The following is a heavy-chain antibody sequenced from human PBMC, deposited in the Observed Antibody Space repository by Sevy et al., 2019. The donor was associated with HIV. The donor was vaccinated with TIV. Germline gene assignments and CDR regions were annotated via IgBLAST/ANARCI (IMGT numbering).Heavy chain of an antibody. CDR2: INQGGNQK. J-gene: IGHJ4*02. CDR3: ARGPSGAAAGRFDS. CDR1: GFTFSSYW. Sequence: GGSLRLSCAASGFTFSSYWINWVRQAPGEGLEWVANINQGGNQKHYMDSVKGRFTISRYNAENAVYLQMNSLRVEDTAVYYCARGPSGAAAGRFDSWGQGTLVTVSS. D-gene: IGHD6-13*01. V-gene: IGHV3-7*01.